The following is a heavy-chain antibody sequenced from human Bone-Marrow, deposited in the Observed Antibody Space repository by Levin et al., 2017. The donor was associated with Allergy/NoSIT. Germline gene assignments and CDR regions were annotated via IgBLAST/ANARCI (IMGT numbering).Heavy chain of an antibody. J-gene: IGHJ6*03. CDR1: GFTFRNYG. D-gene: IGHD5-12*01. CDR2: ISYDGDTK. V-gene: IGHV3-30*03. CDR3: ARSGGYGDHLDYMGV. Sequence: GSLRLSCVASGFTFRNYGMHWVRQAPGKGLESVAVISYDGDTKFYADSVEGRFTISRDNSKNTLYLQMNRLRADDTAVYYCARSGGYGDHLDYMGVWGKGTTVTVSS.